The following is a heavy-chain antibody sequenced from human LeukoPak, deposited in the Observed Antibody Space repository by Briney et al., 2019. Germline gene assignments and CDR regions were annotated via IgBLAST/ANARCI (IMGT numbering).Heavy chain of an antibody. CDR2: ISSSGSPI. J-gene: IGHJ4*02. D-gene: IGHD5-18*01. Sequence: GSLRLSCAASGFTFSSSEMNWVRQAPGKGLEWVSYISSSGSPIYYADSVKGRFTISRDNAKSSLYLQMNSLRAEDTAVYYCARGVGYTYVAPYYFDSWGQGTLVTVSS. V-gene: IGHV3-48*03. CDR3: ARGVGYTYVAPYYFDS. CDR1: GFTFSSSE.